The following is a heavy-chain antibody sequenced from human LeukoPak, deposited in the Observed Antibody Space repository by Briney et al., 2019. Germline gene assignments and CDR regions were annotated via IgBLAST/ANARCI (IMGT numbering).Heavy chain of an antibody. CDR1: GFTFSSYA. CDR2: ISRSSSYI. J-gene: IGHJ4*02. V-gene: IGHV3-21*01. CDR3: ARDSGCSSTSCYSGGDY. Sequence: GGSLRLSXAASGFTFSSYAMNWVRQAPGKGLEWVSFISRSSSYIYYADSVKGGFTISRDNAKNSLYLQMNSLRAEDTAVYYCARDSGCSSTSCYSGGDYWGQGTLVTVSS. D-gene: IGHD2-2*01.